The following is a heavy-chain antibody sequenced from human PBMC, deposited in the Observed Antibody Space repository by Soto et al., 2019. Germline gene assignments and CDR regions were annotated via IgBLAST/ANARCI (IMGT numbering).Heavy chain of an antibody. CDR3: AREAPMDV. Sequence: DVQLVETGGELIQPGGSLRLSCAASGFIVSSKYMSWVRQAPGKGLEWVSVIWSAGLIYYADSVRGRFTISRDISKNILYLEMTSLRADDTAVYYCAREAPMDVWGQGTTVTVSS. J-gene: IGHJ6*02. V-gene: IGHV3-53*02. CDR2: IWSAGLI. CDR1: GFIVSSKY.